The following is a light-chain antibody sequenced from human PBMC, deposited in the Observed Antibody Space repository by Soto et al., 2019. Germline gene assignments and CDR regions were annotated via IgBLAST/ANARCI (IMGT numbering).Light chain of an antibody. CDR3: QSYDSSLSGSL. V-gene: IGLV1-40*01. CDR1: SSNIGAGYD. CDR2: GNN. Sequence: QSVLTQPPSVSGAPGQTITISCTGSSSNIGAGYDVHWYQQLPGRAPKLLIYGNNNRPSGVPDRFSGSKSGTSVSLAITGLRGEDEGDYYCQSYDSSLSGSLFGGGTKLTVL. J-gene: IGLJ3*02.